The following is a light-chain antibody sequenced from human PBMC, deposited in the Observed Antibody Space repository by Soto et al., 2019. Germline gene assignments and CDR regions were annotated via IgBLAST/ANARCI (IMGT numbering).Light chain of an antibody. CDR3: QVWDSDSDHYV. Sequence: SYDLAQPPSVSVSPGQTARGTWCGNNIGRKSVHWYQQKPGQAPVLVVYDDSDRPSGIPERFSGSNSENTATLIISRVEAGDEADYYCQVWDSDSDHYVFGTGTKVTVL. CDR1: NIGRKS. CDR2: DDS. J-gene: IGLJ1*01. V-gene: IGLV3-21*02.